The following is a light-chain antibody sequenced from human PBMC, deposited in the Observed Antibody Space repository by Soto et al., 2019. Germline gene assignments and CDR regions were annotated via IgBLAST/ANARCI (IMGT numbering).Light chain of an antibody. CDR3: QQYYNSIT. Sequence: IVMTQSPYSLSLYLGERSTINCKSSQTILYFSNNKNFLAWYQQKAGQPPKLLITWASTRESGVPDRFSGSGSGTDFTLTISSLQAEDVAVYYCQQYYNSITFGQGTRLEIK. J-gene: IGKJ5*01. V-gene: IGKV4-1*01. CDR1: QTILYFSNNKNF. CDR2: WAS.